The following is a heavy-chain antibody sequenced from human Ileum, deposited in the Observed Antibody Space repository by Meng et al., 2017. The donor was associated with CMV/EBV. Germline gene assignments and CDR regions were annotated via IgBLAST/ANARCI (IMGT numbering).Heavy chain of an antibody. CDR1: GFTVSCSH. CDR3: ASPQLGVTKESDY. V-gene: IGHV3-66*01. Sequence: EVQLVDSGRGLVEPGGSLRLSCSAHGFTVSCSHMSWVRQAPGKGLEWVSVIYSGDTTYYAYFVKGRFIISRDNSKNTLYLQMNSLRADDTAVYYCASPQLGVTKESDYWGQGTLVTVSS. J-gene: IGHJ4*02. CDR2: IYSGDTT. D-gene: IGHD7-27*01.